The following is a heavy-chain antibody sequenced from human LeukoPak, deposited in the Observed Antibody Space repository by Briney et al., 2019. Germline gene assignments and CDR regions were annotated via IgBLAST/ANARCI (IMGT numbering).Heavy chain of an antibody. CDR3: AKRSGYTTGWFFDF. J-gene: IGHJ4*02. CDR1: GFSFSSYA. V-gene: IGHV3-23*01. CDR2: ISGSGDNT. Sequence: GGSLSLSCAASGFSFSSYAMSWVRQAPGKGLEWVSSISGSGDNTYYAESVKGRFTISKDNSKNTLFLQMNSLRAEDTAVFYCAKRSGYTTGWFFDFWGQGTLVTVSS. D-gene: IGHD6-19*01.